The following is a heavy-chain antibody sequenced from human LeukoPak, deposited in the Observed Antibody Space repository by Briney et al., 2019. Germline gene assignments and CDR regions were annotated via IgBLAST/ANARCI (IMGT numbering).Heavy chain of an antibody. Sequence: PGGTLRLSCAASGFTFSTYGMSWVRQAPGKGLEWVSSISGSGGSTFYADSVKGRFTISRDNSKNTLYLQMNNLRAEDTAIYYCAKDSRYCSPTCYSWFDPWGQGTLVTVSS. CDR1: GFTFSTYG. CDR2: ISGSGGST. J-gene: IGHJ5*02. V-gene: IGHV3-23*01. CDR3: AKDSRYCSPTCYSWFDP. D-gene: IGHD2-15*01.